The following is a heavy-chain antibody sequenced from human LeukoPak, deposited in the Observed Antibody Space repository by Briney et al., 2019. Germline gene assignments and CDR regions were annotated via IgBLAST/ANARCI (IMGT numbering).Heavy chain of an antibody. CDR2: IRGSGGST. V-gene: IGHV3-23*01. CDR3: ARQPTGYPNWFDP. D-gene: IGHD1-14*01. J-gene: IGHJ5*02. CDR1: GFTFTNYV. Sequence: GGSLRLSCAASGFTFTNYVMSWVRQAPGKGLKWVSSIRGSGGSTYYADSVKGRFTISRDDSKSTLFLEMNSLRAEDTAVYYCARQPTGYPNWFDPWGQGAPVTVSS.